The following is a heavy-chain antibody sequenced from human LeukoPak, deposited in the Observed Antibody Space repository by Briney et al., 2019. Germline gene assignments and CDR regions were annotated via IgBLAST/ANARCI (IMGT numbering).Heavy chain of an antibody. V-gene: IGHV3-23*01. Sequence: GGSLRLSCAASGFTFSSCAMTWVRQAPGKGLEWVSAISGSGDSTYYADSEKRLFTISRDNYKNTLYLQINSQRAEGTAVYRCAKLIAVAGTGYYWGKGTLVTVSS. CDR2: ISGSGDST. J-gene: IGHJ4*02. CDR3: AKLIAVAGTGYY. D-gene: IGHD6-19*01. CDR1: GFTFSSCA.